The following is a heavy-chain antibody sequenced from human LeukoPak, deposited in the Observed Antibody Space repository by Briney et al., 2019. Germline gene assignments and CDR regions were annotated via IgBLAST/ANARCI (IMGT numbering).Heavy chain of an antibody. CDR1: GFIFSTYG. V-gene: IGHV3-30*18. CDR2: TSHDGSNK. Sequence: SGKSLRLSCAASGFIFSTYGMHWVRQAPGKGLEWVAVTSHDGSNKYYADSVKGRSTVSRDNPKNTLYLQMNSLRSEDTAVYYCVKGYNWNDAYWGQGTLVTVSS. CDR3: VKGYNWNDAY. D-gene: IGHD1-1*01. J-gene: IGHJ4*02.